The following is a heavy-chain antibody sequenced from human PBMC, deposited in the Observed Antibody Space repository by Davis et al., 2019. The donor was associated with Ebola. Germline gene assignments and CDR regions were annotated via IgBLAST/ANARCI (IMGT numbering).Heavy chain of an antibody. CDR1: GYTFNIYY. Sequence: AASVKVSCKASGYTFNIYYMYWVRQAPGQGLEWMGIINPSGGTTSYAQKFQGRVTMTRDTSTCTVYMELISLRSEDTAVYYCASPGIAAGAPRYWGQGTLVTVSS. J-gene: IGHJ4*02. D-gene: IGHD6-13*01. CDR2: INPSGGTT. CDR3: ASPGIAAGAPRY. V-gene: IGHV1-46*02.